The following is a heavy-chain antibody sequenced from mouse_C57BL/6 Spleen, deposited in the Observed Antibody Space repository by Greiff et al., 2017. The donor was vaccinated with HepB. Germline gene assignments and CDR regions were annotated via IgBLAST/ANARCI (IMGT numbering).Heavy chain of an antibody. D-gene: IGHD3-2*02. Sequence: QVQLKQSGAELARPGASVKLSCKASGYTFTSYGISWVKQRTGQGLEWIGEIYPRSGNTYYNEKFKGKATLTADKSSSTAYMELRSLTSEDSAVYFCARLAQATSDWGQGTTLTVSS. J-gene: IGHJ2*01. CDR2: IYPRSGNT. CDR3: ARLAQATSD. CDR1: GYTFTSYG. V-gene: IGHV1-81*01.